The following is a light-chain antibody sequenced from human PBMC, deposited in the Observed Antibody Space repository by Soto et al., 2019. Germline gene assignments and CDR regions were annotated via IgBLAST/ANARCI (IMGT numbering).Light chain of an antibody. CDR1: QTFRNSIGYTN. CDR3: MQPLQTPWT. V-gene: IGKV2-28*01. J-gene: IGKJ1*01. CDR2: LGS. Sequence: GLTKSQPSCGLPPEGRPSFPSSPGQTFRNSIGYTNLHWYLQKPGQSPQLLISLGSDRSSGVPDRFSGSGSGTDFTLNISRVEAEDVGVYYCMQPLQTPWTFGQGTKVEIK.